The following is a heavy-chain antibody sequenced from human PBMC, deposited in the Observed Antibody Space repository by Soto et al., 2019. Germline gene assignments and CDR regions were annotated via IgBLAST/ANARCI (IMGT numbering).Heavy chain of an antibody. V-gene: IGHV4-31*02. J-gene: IGHJ2*01. CDR3: SKEEDGVGGFRSFSAFLRKRTFDL. CDR1: GGKSVDLGCR. Sequence: LTRTVAGGKSVDLGCRRIFIHKHPGKGLEWIGYIYYSGSTYYNPSLKSRVTISVDTSKNQFSLKLSSVTAADTAVYFCSKEEDGVGGFRSFSAFLRKRTFDL. CDR2: IYYSGST. D-gene: IGHD2-15*01.